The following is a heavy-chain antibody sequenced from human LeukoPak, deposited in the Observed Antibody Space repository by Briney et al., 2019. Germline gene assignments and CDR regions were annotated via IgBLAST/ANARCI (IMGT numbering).Heavy chain of an antibody. J-gene: IGHJ5*02. CDR3: ARRSFNFWSGFANNWFDP. CDR2: IYPGDSDT. V-gene: IGHV5-51*01. D-gene: IGHD3-3*01. CDR1: GYSFTSYW. Sequence: GESLKISCKGSGYSFTSYWIGWERQMPGKGLEWMGIIYPGDSDTRYSPSFQGQVTISADKSISTAYLQWSSLKASDTAMYYCARRSFNFWSGFANNWFDPWGQGTLVTVSS.